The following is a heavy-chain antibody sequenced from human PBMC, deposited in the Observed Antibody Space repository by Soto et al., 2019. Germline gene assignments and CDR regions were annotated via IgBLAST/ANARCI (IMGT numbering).Heavy chain of an antibody. CDR1: GFTFSSYS. CDR3: ARAGGEGGSPILNYYYYMDV. V-gene: IGHV3-21*01. D-gene: IGHD2-15*01. J-gene: IGHJ6*03. Sequence: GGSLRLSCAASGFTFSSYSMNWVRQAPGKGLEWVSSISSSSSYIYYADSVKGRFTISRDNAKNSLYLQMNSLRAEDTAVYYCARAGGEGGSPILNYYYYMDVWGKGTTVTVSS. CDR2: ISSSSSYI.